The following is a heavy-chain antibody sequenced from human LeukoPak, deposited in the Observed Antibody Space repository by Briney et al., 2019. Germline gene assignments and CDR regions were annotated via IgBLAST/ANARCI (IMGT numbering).Heavy chain of an antibody. CDR3: ATDVRYSSGWYYFGIKPKNWFDP. V-gene: IGHV1-24*01. D-gene: IGHD6-19*01. J-gene: IGHJ5*02. Sequence: GASVKVSCKVSGYTLTELSMHWVRQAPGKGLEWMGGFDPEDGETIYAQKFQGRVTMTEDTSTDTAYMELSSLRSEDTAVYYCATDVRYSSGWYYFGIKPKNWFDPWGQGTLVTVSS. CDR2: FDPEDGET. CDR1: GYTLTELS.